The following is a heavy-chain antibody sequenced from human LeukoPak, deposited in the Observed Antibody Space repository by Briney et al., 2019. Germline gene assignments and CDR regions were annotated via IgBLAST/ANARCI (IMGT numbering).Heavy chain of an antibody. V-gene: IGHV4-31*03. CDR1: GGSISSGGYY. CDR3: ARGYRIRYFDWLSRSTSLPLFDY. J-gene: IGHJ4*02. CDR2: IYYSGST. Sequence: SETLSLTCTVSGGSISSGGYYWSWIRQHPGKGLEWIGYIYYSGSTYYNPSLKSRVTISVDTSKNQFSLKLSSVTAADTAVYYCARGYRIRYFDWLSRSTSLPLFDYWGQGTLVTVSS. D-gene: IGHD3-9*01.